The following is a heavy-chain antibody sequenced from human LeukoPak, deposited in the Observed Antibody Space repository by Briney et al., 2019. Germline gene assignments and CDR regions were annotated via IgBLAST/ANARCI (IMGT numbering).Heavy chain of an antibody. D-gene: IGHD4-17*01. V-gene: IGHV3-23*01. CDR3: AKDRYGDYSFDY. J-gene: IGHJ4*02. CDR1: GFTFTIYD. Sequence: PGGSLSLSCAASGFTFTIYDRSWVRQAPGKGLEWVSSISGSGSSTYYAESVKGRFTISRDNSKNTLYLQMNSLRAEDTAVYYCAKDRYGDYSFDYWGQGTLVTVSS. CDR2: ISGSGSST.